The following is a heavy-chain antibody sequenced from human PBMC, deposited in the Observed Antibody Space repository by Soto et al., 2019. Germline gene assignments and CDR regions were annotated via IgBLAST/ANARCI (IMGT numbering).Heavy chain of an antibody. D-gene: IGHD5-18*01. Sequence: ASVKVSCKASGYTFTSYDINWVRQATGQGLEWMGWMNPNSGNTGYAQKFQGRVTMTRNTSISTAYMELSSLRSEDTAVYYCATNNLYSYGMAFDYWGQGTLVTVSS. CDR1: GYTFTSYD. CDR2: MNPNSGNT. J-gene: IGHJ4*02. V-gene: IGHV1-8*01. CDR3: ATNNLYSYGMAFDY.